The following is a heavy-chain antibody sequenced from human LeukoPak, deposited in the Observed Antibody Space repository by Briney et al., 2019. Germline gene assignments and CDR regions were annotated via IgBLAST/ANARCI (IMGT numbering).Heavy chain of an antibody. CDR1: GFTFSNYG. D-gene: IGHD4-23*01. V-gene: IGHV3-33*01. CDR3: ARDRYGANSPFDY. Sequence: PGRSLGLSCAASGFTFSNYGMHWVRQAPGKGLEWVAVIWYDASNKYYADSVKGRFTISRDNSKNTLYLQMNSLRAEDTAVYYCARDRYGANSPFDYWGQGTLVTVSS. J-gene: IGHJ4*02. CDR2: IWYDASNK.